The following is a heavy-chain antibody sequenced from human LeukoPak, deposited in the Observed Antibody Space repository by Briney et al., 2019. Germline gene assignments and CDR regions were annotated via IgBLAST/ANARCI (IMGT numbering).Heavy chain of an antibody. D-gene: IGHD3-3*01. CDR1: EFTVSSNY. CDR3: AKASRIFGVVSDAFDI. CDR2: IYSGGST. Sequence: GGSLRLSCAASEFTVSSNYMSWVRQAPGKGLEWVSVIYSGGSTYYADSVKGRFTISRDNSKNTLYLQMNSLRAEDTAVYYCAKASRIFGVVSDAFDIWGQGTMVTVSS. V-gene: IGHV3-53*01. J-gene: IGHJ3*02.